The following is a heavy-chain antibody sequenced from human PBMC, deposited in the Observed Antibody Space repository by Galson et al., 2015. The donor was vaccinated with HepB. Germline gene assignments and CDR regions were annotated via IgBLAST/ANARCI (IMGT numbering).Heavy chain of an antibody. Sequence: QSGAEVKKPGASVKVSCKASGGTFSSYASSWVRQAPGQGLEWMGGIIPIFGTANYAQKFQGRVTITADKSTSTAYMELSSLRSEDTAVYYCAVGYCSSTSCQNWYFDLWGRGTLVTVSS. V-gene: IGHV1-69*06. CDR2: IIPIFGTA. D-gene: IGHD2-2*01. CDR3: AVGYCSSTSCQNWYFDL. CDR1: GGTFSSYA. J-gene: IGHJ2*01.